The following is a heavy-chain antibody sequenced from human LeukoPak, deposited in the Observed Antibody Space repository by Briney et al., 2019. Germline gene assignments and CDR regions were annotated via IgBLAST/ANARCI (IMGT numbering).Heavy chain of an antibody. CDR3: ARGFRNGPFDC. CDR1: GFSVSGYW. Sequence: GGSLRLSCAVSGFSVSGYWMTWVRPAPGEVLEWVANIKQDGSEKNYVDSVKGRFTISRDNAKNSHFLQMNSLRVEDTALYYCARGFRNGPFDCWGQGTLVTVSS. J-gene: IGHJ4*02. V-gene: IGHV3-7*03. D-gene: IGHD2-8*01. CDR2: IKQDGSEK.